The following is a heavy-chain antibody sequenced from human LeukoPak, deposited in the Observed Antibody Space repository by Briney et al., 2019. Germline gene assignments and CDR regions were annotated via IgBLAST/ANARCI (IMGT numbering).Heavy chain of an antibody. CDR2: INHSGST. V-gene: IGHV4-34*01. CDR3: ASLRVPGDFDY. CDR1: GGSFSGYY. J-gene: IGHJ4*02. Sequence: PSETLSLTCAVYGGSFSGYYWSWIRQPPGKGLEWIGEINHSGSTNYNPSLKSRVTISVDTSKNQFSLELRSVTAADTALYYCASLRVPGDFDYWGQGTLVTVSS.